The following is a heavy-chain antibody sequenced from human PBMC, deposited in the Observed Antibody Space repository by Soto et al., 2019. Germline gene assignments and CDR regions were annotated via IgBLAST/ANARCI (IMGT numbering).Heavy chain of an antibody. J-gene: IGHJ1*01. Sequence: KPSATXSLTCTFSGGSIISGCYFWSWVRQQPGNGLEWIGHIYYRGGTSYNPSLESPFAMSVDTSKNEFTLKVNSVTAADTAIYYCERFEKEENQKIESWYEFELWGRGTLVNVSS. CDR1: GGSIISGCYF. D-gene: IGHD3-3*01. CDR2: IYYRGGT. V-gene: IGHV4-31*01. CDR3: ERFEKEENQKIESWYEFEL.